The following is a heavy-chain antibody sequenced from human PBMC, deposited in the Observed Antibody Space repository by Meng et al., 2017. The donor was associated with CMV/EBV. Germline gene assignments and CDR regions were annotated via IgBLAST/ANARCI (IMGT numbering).Heavy chain of an antibody. Sequence: QDAGPGIVKPSGAWSSACTTHGDSIGSSNYHWVLIRQHPGKWLEWIGTIYYSGSTSYNPSLKSRVTISVDTSKNQFSLKLSSVTAADTAVYYCASIVGAQDYWGQGTLVTVSS. CDR1: GDSIGSSNYH. CDR3: ASIVGAQDY. J-gene: IGHJ4*02. D-gene: IGHD1-26*01. CDR2: IYYSGST. V-gene: IGHV4-39*07.